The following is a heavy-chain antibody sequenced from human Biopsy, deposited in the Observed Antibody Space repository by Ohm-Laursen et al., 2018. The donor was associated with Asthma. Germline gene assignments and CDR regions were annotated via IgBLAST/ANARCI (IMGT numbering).Heavy chain of an antibody. CDR2: ISFDGTNR. J-gene: IGHJ4*02. CDR3: AKDVFPGWELRRGPDY. V-gene: IGHV3-30*18. Sequence: SLRRSCSASGFSFSNYGMHWVRQAPGKGLDWVAVISFDGTNRNYTDSVKGRFTISRDNSRNTLHLQMNSLRAEDTAVYYCAKDVFPGWELRRGPDYWGQGTLVTVSS. D-gene: IGHD1-26*01. CDR1: GFSFSNYG.